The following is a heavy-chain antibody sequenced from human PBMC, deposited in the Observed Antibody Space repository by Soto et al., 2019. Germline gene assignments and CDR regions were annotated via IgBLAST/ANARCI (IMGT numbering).Heavy chain of an antibody. Sequence: SETLSLTCGVYGGSFSGYYWSWIRQSARTGLEWIGEITHSGNTDYNPSLKSRVTISVDTSKDQFSLNRSSVTAAATAGYYCGRGEIYFERSTGYYHPFYFDYWGQGTMVTVSS. CDR1: GGSFSGYY. V-gene: IGHV4-34*01. D-gene: IGHD3-9*01. J-gene: IGHJ4*02. CDR3: GRGEIYFERSTGYYHPFYFDY. CDR2: ITHSGNT.